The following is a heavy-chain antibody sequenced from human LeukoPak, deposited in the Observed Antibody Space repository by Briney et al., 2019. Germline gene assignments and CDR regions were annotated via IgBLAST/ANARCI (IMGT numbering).Heavy chain of an antibody. CDR2: IRYDGSNK. V-gene: IGHV3-30*02. CDR1: GFTFSSYG. Sequence: PGGSLRLSCAASGFTFSSYGMHWVRQAPGKGLEWVAFIRYDGSNKYYADSVKGRFTISRDNSKNTLYVLMNSLRAEDTAVYYCAKDQEAQTPFDYWGQGTLVTVSS. CDR3: AKDQEAQTPFDY. J-gene: IGHJ4*02.